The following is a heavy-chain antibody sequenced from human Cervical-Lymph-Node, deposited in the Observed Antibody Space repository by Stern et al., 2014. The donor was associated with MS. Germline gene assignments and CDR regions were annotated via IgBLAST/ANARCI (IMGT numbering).Heavy chain of an antibody. V-gene: IGHV3-53*01. D-gene: IGHD3-9*01. Sequence: EVQLVESGGGLIQPGGSLRLSCVASGFSVSSDYMTWVRQAPGKGLEWVSILYAGGNRHYSDSVKGRFTISRGDSKNTLYLQMNNLTAGDTAIYYCARGSSGVGILYYWGQGAPVTVSS. CDR3: ARGSSGVGILYY. CDR2: LYAGGNR. CDR1: GFSVSSDY. J-gene: IGHJ4*02.